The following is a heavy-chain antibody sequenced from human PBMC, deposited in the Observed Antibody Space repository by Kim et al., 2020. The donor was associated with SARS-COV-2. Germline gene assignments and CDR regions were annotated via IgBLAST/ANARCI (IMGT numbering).Heavy chain of an antibody. J-gene: IGHJ6*02. CDR3: ARVGQLVIRPPPFDYYYYGMDV. CDR1: GFTFSSYA. Sequence: GGSLRLSCAASGFTFSSYAMHWVRQAPGKGLEWVAVISYDGSNKYYADSMKGRFTISRDNSKNTLYLQMNSLRAEDTAVYYCARVGQLVIRPPPFDYYYYGMDVWCQGTTVTVSS. V-gene: IGHV3-30-3*01. D-gene: IGHD3-9*01. CDR2: ISYDGSNK.